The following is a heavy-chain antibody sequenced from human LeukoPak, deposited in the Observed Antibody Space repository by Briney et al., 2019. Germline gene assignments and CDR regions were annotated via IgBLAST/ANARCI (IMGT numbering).Heavy chain of an antibody. V-gene: IGHV3-23*01. Sequence: GGSLRLSCAASGFTFSSYAMSWVRQAPGKGLEWVSGISGSDGSTNYADSVKGRFTISRDNSKNTLYLQMNSLRAEDTAVYYCAKDGGEYYDILTGYYPRLYYMDVWGKGTTVTISS. CDR3: AKDGGEYYDILTGYYPRLYYMDV. J-gene: IGHJ6*03. CDR1: GFTFSSYA. D-gene: IGHD3-9*01. CDR2: ISGSDGST.